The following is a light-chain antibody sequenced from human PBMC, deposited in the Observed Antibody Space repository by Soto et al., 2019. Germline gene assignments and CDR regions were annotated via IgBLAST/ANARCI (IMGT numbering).Light chain of an antibody. Sequence: EIVLTQSPGTLSLSPGERATLSCRASQSVSSALAWYLKKPGQAPRLLIYDASTRAAGIPGRFSGSGSGTDFTLTISSLEPEDFAVYYCQQRSNWPAMITFGQGTRLEIK. CDR3: QQRSNWPAMIT. CDR1: QSVSSA. CDR2: DAS. J-gene: IGKJ5*01. V-gene: IGKV3-11*01.